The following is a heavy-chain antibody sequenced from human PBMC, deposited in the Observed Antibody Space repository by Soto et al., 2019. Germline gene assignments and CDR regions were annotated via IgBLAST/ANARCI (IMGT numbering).Heavy chain of an antibody. CDR1: GFTFSSYW. J-gene: IGHJ6*01. CDR3: ARARSSSSAYYYGMDV. Sequence: HPGGSLRLSCAASGFTFSSYWMSWVRQAPGKGLEWVANIKQDGSEKYYVDSVKGRFTISRDNAKNSLYLQMNSLRAEDTAVYYCARARSSSSAYYYGMDVWGQGTTVTVSS. CDR2: IKQDGSEK. V-gene: IGHV3-7*03. D-gene: IGHD6-6*01.